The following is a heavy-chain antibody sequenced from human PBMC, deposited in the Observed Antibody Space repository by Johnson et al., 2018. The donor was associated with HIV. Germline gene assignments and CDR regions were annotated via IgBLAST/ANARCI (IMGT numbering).Heavy chain of an antibody. CDR2: IKSKTDGGTT. CDR3: TTVGGILGTYAFDI. CDR1: GFTFSSYA. J-gene: IGHJ3*02. D-gene: IGHD2-8*02. Sequence: MLLVESGGGVVQPGRSLRLSCAASGFTFSSYAMHWVRQAPGKGLEWVGRIKSKTDGGTTDYAAPVTGRFTISRDDSKNTLYLQMNSLKTEDTALYYCTTVGGILGTYAFDIWGQGTMVTVSS. V-gene: IGHV3-15*01.